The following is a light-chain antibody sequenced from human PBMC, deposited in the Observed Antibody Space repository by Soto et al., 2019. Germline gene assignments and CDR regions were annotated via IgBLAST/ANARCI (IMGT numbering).Light chain of an antibody. CDR1: NSNIGAVFD. J-gene: IGLJ2*01. Sequence: QSVLTQPPSVSGAPGQRVTISCTGSNSNIGAVFDVHWYQQLPGTAPKLLIYSNTNRPSGVPDRLSGSKSGTSASLAITGLQAEDEADYYCQAYVNGLSASDVVFGGGTKLTVL. CDR2: SNT. CDR3: QAYVNGLSASDVV. V-gene: IGLV1-40*01.